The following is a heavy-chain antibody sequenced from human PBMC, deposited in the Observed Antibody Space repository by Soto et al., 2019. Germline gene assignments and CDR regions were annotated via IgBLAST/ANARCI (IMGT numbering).Heavy chain of an antibody. V-gene: IGHV4-34*01. CDR1: GGSFSGYY. D-gene: IGHD3-10*01. Sequence: SETLSLTCAVYGGSFSGYYWSWIRQPPGKGLEWIGEINHSGSTNYNPSLKSRVTISVDTSKNRFSLKLSSVTAADTAVYYCAKGQSYYYGSGSYYGFDPWGQGTLVTVSS. J-gene: IGHJ5*02. CDR2: INHSGST. CDR3: AKGQSYYYGSGSYYGFDP.